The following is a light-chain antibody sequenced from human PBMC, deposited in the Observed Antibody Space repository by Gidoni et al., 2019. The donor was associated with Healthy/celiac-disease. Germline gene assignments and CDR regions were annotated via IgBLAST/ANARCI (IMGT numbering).Light chain of an antibody. V-gene: IGKV3-11*01. Sequence: EIVLTQSPATLSLSPGERATLSCSASQSVSSYLAWYQQQPGQAPRLLIYDASNRATGIPARFSGSGSVTDSTLTISRLEAEDFAFYYCQQRSNWPPRYTFGQGTKLEIK. CDR1: QSVSSY. J-gene: IGKJ2*01. CDR3: QQRSNWPPRYT. CDR2: DAS.